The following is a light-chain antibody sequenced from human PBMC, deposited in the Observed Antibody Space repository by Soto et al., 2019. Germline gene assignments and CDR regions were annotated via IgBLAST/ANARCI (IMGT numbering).Light chain of an antibody. V-gene: IGKV1-33*01. J-gene: IGKJ3*01. Sequence: DIKMTQSPSSLSASLGDRVTISCQASQDISNSLNWYQQKSGKAPELLIYNAVNLDTGVPSRFRGSGSRTHCTFTISSLPPEDIATYYCQHDNNLPPTFGPGTRVDIK. CDR3: QHDNNLPPT. CDR1: QDISNS. CDR2: NAV.